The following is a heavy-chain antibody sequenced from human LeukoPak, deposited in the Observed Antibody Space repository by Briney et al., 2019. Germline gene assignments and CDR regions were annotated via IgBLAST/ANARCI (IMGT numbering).Heavy chain of an antibody. D-gene: IGHD3-10*01. V-gene: IGHV4-4*07. Sequence: PSETLSLTCTVSGGSISSYYWSWIRQPAGKGLEWIGRIYTSGSTNYNPSLKSRVTMSVDTSKNQFSLKLSSVTAADTAVYYCARVHGSGSPWNDVFDIWGQGTMVTVSS. J-gene: IGHJ3*02. CDR2: IYTSGST. CDR1: GGSISSYY. CDR3: ARVHGSGSPWNDVFDI.